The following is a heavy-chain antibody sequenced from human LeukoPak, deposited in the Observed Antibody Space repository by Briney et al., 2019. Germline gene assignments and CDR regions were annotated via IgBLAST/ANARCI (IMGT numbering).Heavy chain of an antibody. V-gene: IGHV3-23*01. CDR2: ITYDADSS. CDR1: GFTFPNCA. Sequence: PGGSLRLSCAASGFTFPNCAMSWVRRAPGKGLEWVSTITYDADSSYYADSVKGRFTISRDNSRNTLSLQMDSLRAEDTAVYYRAKIHTPLWGYRVLFDYWGQGTVVSVSS. J-gene: IGHJ4*02. D-gene: IGHD3-16*01. CDR3: AKIHTPLWGYRVLFDY.